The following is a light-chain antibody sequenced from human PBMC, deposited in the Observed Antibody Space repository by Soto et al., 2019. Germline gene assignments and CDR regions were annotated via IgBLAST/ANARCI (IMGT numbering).Light chain of an antibody. V-gene: IGKV1-5*03. CDR2: KAS. J-gene: IGKJ4*01. CDR1: QSINYW. CDR3: QQYSTYSIT. Sequence: DIPMTQSPSTLSASVGDRVTITCRASQSINYWLAWYQQKPGKAPKVLIYKASILESGVSSRFSGSGSGTEFTLTISSLQPDDFATYYCQQYSTYSITFGGGTKVE.